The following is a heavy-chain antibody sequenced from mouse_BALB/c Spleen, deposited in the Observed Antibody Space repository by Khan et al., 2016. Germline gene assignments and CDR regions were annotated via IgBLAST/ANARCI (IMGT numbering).Heavy chain of an antibody. CDR2: IDPANGNI. CDR3: ARSGGYDMYYFDY. J-gene: IGHJ2*01. CDR1: GFNIKDTY. V-gene: IGHV14-3*02. Sequence: VQLQQSGAELVRPGASVKLSCTASGFNIKDTYIYWVKQRPEQGLEWIGRIDPANGNIKYDPKFPGKAAITADTSSNAAYLQLSGLTSEDTAVYYCARSGGYDMYYFDYWGQGTTLTVSS. D-gene: IGHD2-2*01.